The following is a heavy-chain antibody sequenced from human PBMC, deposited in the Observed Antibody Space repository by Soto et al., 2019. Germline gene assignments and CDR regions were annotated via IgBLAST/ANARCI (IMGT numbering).Heavy chain of an antibody. CDR2: IYYTGNT. D-gene: IGHD1-1*01. V-gene: IGHV4-31*03. Sequence: QVQLQESGPGLVKPSQTLSLTCTVSGVSLGTGGRFWSWVRQHPGNGLEWIGYIYYTGNTDYNPSLNSRLTISIGTSTNQFSLNLRSVTAADAAVYYCAMALRPTGDHGYWYFDLWGRGTLVTVSS. CDR3: AMALRPTGDHGYWYFDL. J-gene: IGHJ2*01. CDR1: GVSLGTGGRF.